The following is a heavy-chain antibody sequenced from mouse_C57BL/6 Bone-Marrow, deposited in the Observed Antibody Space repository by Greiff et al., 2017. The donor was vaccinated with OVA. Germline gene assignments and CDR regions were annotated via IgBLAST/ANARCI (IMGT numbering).Heavy chain of an antibody. V-gene: IGHV1-4*01. D-gene: IGHD1-1*01. Sequence: QVQLQQSGAELARPGASVKMSCKASGYTFTSYTMHWVKQRPGQGLEWIGYINPSSGYTKYNQKFKDKATLTADKSSSTAYMQLSSLTSEDSAVYDCARPYGSSLYYYAMDYWGQGTSVTVSS. J-gene: IGHJ4*01. CDR1: GYTFTSYT. CDR3: ARPYGSSLYYYAMDY. CDR2: INPSSGYT.